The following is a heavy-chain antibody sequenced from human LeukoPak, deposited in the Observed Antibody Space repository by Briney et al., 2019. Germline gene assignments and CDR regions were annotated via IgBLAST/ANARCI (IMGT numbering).Heavy chain of an antibody. V-gene: IGHV4-30-4*01. J-gene: IGHJ3*02. CDR1: GGSISSGDYY. D-gene: IGHD2-2*01. Sequence: PSQTLSLTCTVSGGSISSGDYYWSWIRQPPGKGLEWIGYIYYSGSTYYNPSLKSRVTISVDTSKNRFSLKLSSVTAADTAVYYCAREGADVVVPAALGDAFDIWGQGTMVTVSS. CDR3: AREGADVVVPAALGDAFDI. CDR2: IYYSGST.